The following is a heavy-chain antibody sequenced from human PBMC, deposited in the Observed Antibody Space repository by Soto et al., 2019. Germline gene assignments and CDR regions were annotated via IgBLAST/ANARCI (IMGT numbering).Heavy chain of an antibody. Sequence: QGQLVESGGGVVQPGRSLRLSCAASGFAFSNHGMHWVRQAPGKGLEWLAVIVREGSEKFYADSVKGRFTISRDNSKNTLYLEMSSLRAEDTAVYYCARDDDYDDNGLDLWGQGTLVTVSP. CDR2: IVREGSEK. V-gene: IGHV3-33*01. D-gene: IGHD4-17*01. CDR1: GFAFSNHG. CDR3: ARDDDYDDNGLDL. J-gene: IGHJ4*02.